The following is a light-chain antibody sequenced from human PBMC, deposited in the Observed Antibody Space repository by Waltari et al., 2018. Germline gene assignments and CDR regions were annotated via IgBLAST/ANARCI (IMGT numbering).Light chain of an antibody. Sequence: QSALTQPRSVSGSPGQSVTISCTGPSSDVGGYNHVPWYQQHPGKAPKLMIYHVSKRPSGVPDRFSGTKSGNTASLTISGLQAEDEADYYCCSYAGSYTLVFGGGTKLTVL. V-gene: IGLV2-11*01. CDR3: CSYAGSYTLV. CDR2: HVS. CDR1: SSDVGGYNH. J-gene: IGLJ2*01.